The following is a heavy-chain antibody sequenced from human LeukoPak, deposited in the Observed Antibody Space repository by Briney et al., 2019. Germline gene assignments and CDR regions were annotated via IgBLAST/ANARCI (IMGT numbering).Heavy chain of an antibody. D-gene: IGHD5-12*01. CDR2: ISESGTNT. Sequence: PGGSLRLSCAASAFTFSSYAMTWVRQAPGKGLEWVSGISESGTNTYYADSVKGRFTISRDNSKNTLYLEMNRLRGEDTVIYYCAKDLWSGYSYGPLDYWGQGAVVTVSS. CDR1: AFTFSSYA. J-gene: IGHJ4*02. CDR3: AKDLWSGYSYGPLDY. V-gene: IGHV3-23*01.